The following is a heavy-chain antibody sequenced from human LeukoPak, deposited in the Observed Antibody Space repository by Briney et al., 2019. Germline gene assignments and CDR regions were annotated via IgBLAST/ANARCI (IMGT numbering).Heavy chain of an antibody. Sequence: SETLSLTCAVYGGSFSGYYWSWIRQPPGKGLEWIGEINHSGSTNYNPSLKSRVTISVDTSKNQFSLKLSSVTAADTAVYYCAGGGDWYQLLLYPWFDPWGQGTLVTVSS. V-gene: IGHV4-34*01. CDR3: AGGGDWYQLLLYPWFDP. D-gene: IGHD2-2*01. CDR1: GGSFSGYY. J-gene: IGHJ5*02. CDR2: INHSGST.